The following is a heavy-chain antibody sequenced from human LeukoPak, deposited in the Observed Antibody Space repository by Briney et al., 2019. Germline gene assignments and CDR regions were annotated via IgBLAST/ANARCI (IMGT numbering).Heavy chain of an antibody. D-gene: IGHD1-26*01. CDR1: GGSISSSSYY. CDR3: ASGRYFDWRIVGATRPFDY. V-gene: IGHV4-39*01. Sequence: SETLSLTCTVSGGSISSSSYYWGWIRQPPGKGLEWIGSIYYSGSTYYNPSLKSRVTISVDTSKNQFSLKLSSVTAADTAVYYCASGRYFDWRIVGATRPFDYWGQGTLVTVSS. J-gene: IGHJ4*02. CDR2: IYYSGST.